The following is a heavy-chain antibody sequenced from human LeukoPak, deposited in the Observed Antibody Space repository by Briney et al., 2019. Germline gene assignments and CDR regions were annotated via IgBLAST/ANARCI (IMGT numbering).Heavy chain of an antibody. CDR2: ISGSGGST. CDR1: GFTFSSYA. CDR3: VKARDYYDILTGYYS. D-gene: IGHD3-9*01. V-gene: IGHV3-23*01. Sequence: PGGSLRLSCAASGFTFSSYAMSWVRQAPGKGLEWVSAISGSGGSTYYADSVKGRFTISRDNSKNTLYLQMNSLRAEDTAVYYCVKARDYYDILTGYYSWGQGTLVTVSS. J-gene: IGHJ5*02.